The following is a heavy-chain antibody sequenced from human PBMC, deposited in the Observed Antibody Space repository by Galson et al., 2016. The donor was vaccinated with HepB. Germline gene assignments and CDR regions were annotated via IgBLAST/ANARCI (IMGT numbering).Heavy chain of an antibody. CDR2: ITGSGATT. D-gene: IGHD3-16*01. CDR1: GFTFSNYV. Sequence: SLRLSCAASGFTFSNYVMNWVRQAPGKGLEWVSGITGSGATTHYADSVKGRFTISRDNFKNTLYLYMNSLRAGDTAVYYCGKHGGFDYWGQGALVTVSS. J-gene: IGHJ4*02. V-gene: IGHV3-23*01. CDR3: GKHGGFDY.